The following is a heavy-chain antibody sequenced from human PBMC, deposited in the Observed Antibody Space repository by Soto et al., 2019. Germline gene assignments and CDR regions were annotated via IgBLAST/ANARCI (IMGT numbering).Heavy chain of an antibody. D-gene: IGHD3-10*01. Sequence: QVQLQESGPGLVKPSETLSLTCTVSGGSISSYYWSWIRQPPGKGLEWTGYIYYSGSTNYTPSLKSRVTISVDKSKNQFYLQLSCVTAADTAVYYCARLLWFGGLQYYYMDVWGKGTTVTVSS. CDR3: ARLLWFGGLQYYYMDV. V-gene: IGHV4-59*08. CDR2: IYYSGST. J-gene: IGHJ6*03. CDR1: GGSISSYY.